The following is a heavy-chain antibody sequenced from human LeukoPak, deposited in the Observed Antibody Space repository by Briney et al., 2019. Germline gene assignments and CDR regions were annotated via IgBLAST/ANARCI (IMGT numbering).Heavy chain of an antibody. Sequence: PSETLSLTCAVSGGSISSGGYSWSWIRQPPGKGLEWIGYIYHSGSTYYNPSLKSRVTISVDRSKNQFSLKLSSVTAADTAVYYWASSSGWYGFDYWGQGTLVTVSS. CDR3: ASSSGWYGFDY. V-gene: IGHV4-30-2*01. CDR2: IYHSGST. J-gene: IGHJ4*02. CDR1: GGSISSGGYS. D-gene: IGHD6-19*01.